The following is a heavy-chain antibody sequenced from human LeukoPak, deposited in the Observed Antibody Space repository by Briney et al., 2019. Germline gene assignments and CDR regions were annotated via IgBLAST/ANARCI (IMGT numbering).Heavy chain of an antibody. V-gene: IGHV3-30*02. J-gene: IGHJ4*02. D-gene: IGHD1-26*01. CDR2: IRYDGSNK. Sequence: GGSLRLSCAASGFTFSSYGMHWVRQAPGKGLEWVAFIRYDGSNKYYADSVKGRFTISRDNSKNTLYLQMNSLRAEDTAVYYCAKAGRGSYDFFDYWGQGTLVTVSS. CDR1: GFTFSSYG. CDR3: AKAGRGSYDFFDY.